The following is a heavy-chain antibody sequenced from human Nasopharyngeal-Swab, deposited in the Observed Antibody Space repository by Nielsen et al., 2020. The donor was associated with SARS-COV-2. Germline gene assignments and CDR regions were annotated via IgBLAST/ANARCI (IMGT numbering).Heavy chain of an antibody. V-gene: IGHV3-49*02. D-gene: IGHD3-3*01. Sequence: VRQMPGKGMEWEGFIRSKAYGGTTEYAASVKGRFTISRDDSKSIAYLQMNSLRAEDTAMYYCARDGLDYDFWSAYFMDVWGQGTTVTVSS. J-gene: IGHJ6*02. CDR2: IRSKAYGGTT. CDR3: ARDGLDYDFWSAYFMDV.